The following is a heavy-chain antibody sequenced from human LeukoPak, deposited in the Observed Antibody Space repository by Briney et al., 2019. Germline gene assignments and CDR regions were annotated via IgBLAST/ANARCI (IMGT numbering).Heavy chain of an antibody. Sequence: SETLSLTCAVYGGSFSGYYWSWIRQPPGKGLEWIGEINHSGSTNYNPSLKGRVTISVDTSKNQFSLKLSSVPAADTAVYYCARGHSGSAPSTTGGMDVWGKGTTVTVSS. J-gene: IGHJ6*04. CDR2: INHSGST. CDR3: ARGHSGSAPSTTGGMDV. V-gene: IGHV4-34*01. D-gene: IGHD1-26*01. CDR1: GGSFSGYY.